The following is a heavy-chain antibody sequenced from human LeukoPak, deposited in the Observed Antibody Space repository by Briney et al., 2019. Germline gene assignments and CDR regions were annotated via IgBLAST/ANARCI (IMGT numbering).Heavy chain of an antibody. Sequence: GGSLRLSCVVPGFSFSDSYMTWIRQTPGKGLEWLAYISGSSSDIYYADSVKGRFTISRDNAKNSLFLQMNGLRPEDTALYYCATDPRLLIYWGQGTLVTVSS. CDR1: GFSFSDSY. D-gene: IGHD2-21*01. CDR2: ISGSSSDI. CDR3: ATDPRLLIY. V-gene: IGHV3-11*01. J-gene: IGHJ4*02.